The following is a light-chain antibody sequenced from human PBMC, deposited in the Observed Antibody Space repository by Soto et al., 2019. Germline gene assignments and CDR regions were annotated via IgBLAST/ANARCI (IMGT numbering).Light chain of an antibody. V-gene: IGKV1-5*03. CDR1: QSISSW. Sequence: DIQMTQSPSTLSASVGDRVTITCRASQSISSWLAWYQQKPGIAPKVMIYKASSLESGVPSRFSGSGSGTEFTLTISSLQPDDFATYYCQQYNSYSPAFGQGTKVEIK. J-gene: IGKJ1*01. CDR2: KAS. CDR3: QQYNSYSPA.